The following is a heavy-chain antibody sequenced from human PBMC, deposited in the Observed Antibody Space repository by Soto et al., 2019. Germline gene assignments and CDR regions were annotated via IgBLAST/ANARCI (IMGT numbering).Heavy chain of an antibody. CDR1: GFTFSSYG. CDR3: AKPMVRGVMGPNWFDP. Sequence: VGSLRLSCAASGFTFSSYGMHWVRQAPGKGLEWVAVISYDGSNKYYADSVKGRFTVSRDNSKNTLYLQMNSLRAEDTAVYYCAKPMVRGVMGPNWFDPWGQGTLVTVSS. J-gene: IGHJ5*02. V-gene: IGHV3-30*18. CDR2: ISYDGSNK. D-gene: IGHD3-10*01.